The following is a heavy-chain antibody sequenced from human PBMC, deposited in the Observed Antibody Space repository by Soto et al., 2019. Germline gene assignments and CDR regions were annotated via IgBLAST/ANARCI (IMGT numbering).Heavy chain of an antibody. Sequence: SETLSLTCTVSGGSISSSNWWSWVRQPPGKGLEWIGEIYHSGSTNYNPSLKSRVTISVDKSKDQFSLKLSSVTAADTAVYYCVRPGLGEPPDYWGQGTLVTVSS. CDR3: VRPGLGEPPDY. CDR1: GGSISSSNW. D-gene: IGHD3-10*01. CDR2: IYHSGST. J-gene: IGHJ4*02. V-gene: IGHV4-4*02.